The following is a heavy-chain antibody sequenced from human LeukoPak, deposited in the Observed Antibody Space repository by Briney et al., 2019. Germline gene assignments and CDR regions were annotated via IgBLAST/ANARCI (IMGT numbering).Heavy chain of an antibody. V-gene: IGHV3-48*02. CDR3: ARDRTTLIDY. D-gene: IGHD1-14*01. CDR1: GFPFSSYD. J-gene: IGHJ4*01. CDR2: INSDSGTI. Sequence: PGGSLRLSCAASGFPFSSYDMNWVRQAPGKGLEWLSYINSDSGTIYYADSVKGRFTISRDNAKNSLYLQMNSLRDEDTAVYYCARDRTTLIDYWGQGIQVTVSS.